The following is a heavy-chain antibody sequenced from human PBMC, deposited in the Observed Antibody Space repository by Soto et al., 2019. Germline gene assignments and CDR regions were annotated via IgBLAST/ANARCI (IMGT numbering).Heavy chain of an antibody. J-gene: IGHJ6*02. Sequence: GGSLRLSCVGSGFTFSTYSINWVRQAPGKGLEWVSSISSRIDIYYADSVKGRFTISRDNAKNSVSLQMNSLRAEGTAVYYCAREYTAWPLAYCLDVWGQGTTVTVS. CDR1: GFTFSTYS. V-gene: IGHV3-21*01. CDR3: AREYTAWPLAYCLDV. D-gene: IGHD2-2*02. CDR2: ISSRIDI.